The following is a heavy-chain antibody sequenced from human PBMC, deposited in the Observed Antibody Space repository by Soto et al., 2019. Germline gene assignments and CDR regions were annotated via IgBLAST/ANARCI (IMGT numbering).Heavy chain of an antibody. D-gene: IGHD3-16*01. CDR1: GYTFTTYG. V-gene: IGHV1-18*01. CDR3: ARDPYLGDHQY. J-gene: IGHJ4*02. CDR2: ISAYSGKT. Sequence: QVQLMQSGGEVKKPGASVKVSCKTSGYTFTTYGISWVRQAPGQGLEWVGWISAYSGKTHYAQKFQGKVTMTTDTSTNTAYLELRSLRSDDTAVYYCARDPYLGDHQYWGQGTLATVSS.